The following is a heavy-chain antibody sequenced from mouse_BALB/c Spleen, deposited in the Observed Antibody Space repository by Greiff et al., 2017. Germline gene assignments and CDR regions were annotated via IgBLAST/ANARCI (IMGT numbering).Heavy chain of an antibody. V-gene: IGHV5-6*01. D-gene: IGHD2-3*01. CDR3: ARRSIYDGYWFAY. CDR2: ISSGGSYT. CDR1: GFTFSSYG. Sequence: EGQLQESGGDLVKPGGSLKLSCAASGFTFSSYGMSWVRQTPDKRLEWVATISSGGSYTYYPDSVKGRFTISRDNAKNTLYLQMSSLKSEDTAMYYCARRSIYDGYWFAYWGQGTLVTVSA. J-gene: IGHJ3*01.